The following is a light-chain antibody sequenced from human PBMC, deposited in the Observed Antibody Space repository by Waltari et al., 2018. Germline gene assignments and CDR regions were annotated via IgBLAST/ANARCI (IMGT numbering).Light chain of an antibody. V-gene: IGKV3-11*01. CDR2: DAS. Sequence: APPPCRASQSVGSYLAWYQQRPGQAPRLLISDASNRATGIPARFSGSGSETDFTLTISSLEPEDFAVYYCQQRNTWWTFGQGTKVEIK. J-gene: IGKJ1*01. CDR1: QSVGSY. CDR3: QQRNTWWT.